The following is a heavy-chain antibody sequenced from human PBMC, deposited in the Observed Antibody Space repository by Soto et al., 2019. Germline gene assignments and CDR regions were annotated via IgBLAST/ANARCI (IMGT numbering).Heavy chain of an antibody. CDR1: GFTFNRYS. J-gene: IGHJ3*02. CDR2: ISSSSSAI. Sequence: GGSLRLSCAASGFTFNRYSMNWVRQAPGKGLEWVSYISSSSSAIYYTDSVKGRFTISRDNAKNSLYLQMNSLRDEDTAVYYCARTDDRSGHYYDAFDIWGQGTMVTVSS. D-gene: IGHD3-22*01. V-gene: IGHV3-48*02. CDR3: ARTDDRSGHYYDAFDI.